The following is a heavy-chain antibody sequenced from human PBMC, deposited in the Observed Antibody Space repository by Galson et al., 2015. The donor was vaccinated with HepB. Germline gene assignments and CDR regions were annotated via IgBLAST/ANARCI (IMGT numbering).Heavy chain of an antibody. D-gene: IGHD5-24*01. CDR3: ASGLIRDGYNQLPYWYFDL. V-gene: IGHV5-10-1*01. Sequence: QSGAEVKKPGESLRISCKGSGYSFTSYWISWVRQMPGKGLEWTGRIDPSDSYTNYSPSFQGHVTISADKSISTAYLQWSSLKASDTAMYYCASGLIRDGYNQLPYWYFDLWGRGTLVTVSS. J-gene: IGHJ2*01. CDR2: IDPSDSYT. CDR1: GYSFTSYW.